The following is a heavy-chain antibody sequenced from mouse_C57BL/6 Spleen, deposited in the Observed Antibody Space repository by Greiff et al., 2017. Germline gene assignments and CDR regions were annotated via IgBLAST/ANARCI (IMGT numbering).Heavy chain of an antibody. CDR1: GYAFSSYW. CDR3: ARFTTVVSRYFDG. V-gene: IGHV1-80*01. CDR2: IYPGDGDT. J-gene: IGHJ1*03. Sequence: VQLQQSGAELVKPGASVKISCKASGYAFSSYWMNWVKQRPGKGLEWIGQIYPGDGDTNYNGKFKGKATLTADKSSSTAYMQLSSLTSEDSAVYFCARFTTVVSRYFDGWGTGTTVTVSS. D-gene: IGHD1-1*01.